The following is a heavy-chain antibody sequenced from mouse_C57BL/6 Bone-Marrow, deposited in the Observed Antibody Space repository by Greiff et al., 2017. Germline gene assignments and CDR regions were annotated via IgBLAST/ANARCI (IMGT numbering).Heavy chain of an antibody. V-gene: IGHV1-80*01. CDR1: GYAFSSYW. D-gene: IGHD1-1*01. Sequence: VKLVESGAELVKPGASVKISCKASGYAFSSYWMHWVKQRPGQGLEWIGQIYPGDGDTNYNQKFKGKATLTAAKSSSTAYMQLSSLTSEDSAVYYCARGGVYYGSRHWYFDVWGTGTTVTVSS. CDR3: ARGGVYYGSRHWYFDV. CDR2: IYPGDGDT. J-gene: IGHJ1*03.